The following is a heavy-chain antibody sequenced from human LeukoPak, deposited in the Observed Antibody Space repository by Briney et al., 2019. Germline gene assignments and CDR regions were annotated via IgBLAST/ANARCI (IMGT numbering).Heavy chain of an antibody. CDR3: ARGGEYYDSSGHDY. Sequence: PGGSLRLSCAASGFTFSDYYMSWIRQAPGKGLEWVSHISGSGSTIYYADSVKGRFTISRDNAKNALYLQMNSLRAEDTAVYYCARGGEYYDSSGHDYWGQGTLVTVSS. CDR2: ISGSGSTI. J-gene: IGHJ4*02. V-gene: IGHV3-11*04. D-gene: IGHD3-22*01. CDR1: GFTFSDYY.